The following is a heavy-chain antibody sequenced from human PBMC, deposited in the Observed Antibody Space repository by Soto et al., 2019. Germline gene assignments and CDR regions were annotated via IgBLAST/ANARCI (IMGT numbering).Heavy chain of an antibody. CDR3: ARERYCSSTSCYSWFDP. J-gene: IGHJ5*02. Sequence: SVKVSCKASGGTFSSYTISWVRQAPGQGLEWMGRIIPILGIANYAQKFQGRVTITADKSTSTAYMELSSLRSEDTAVYYCARERYCSSTSCYSWFDPWGQGTLVTVSS. V-gene: IGHV1-69*04. CDR2: IIPILGIA. CDR1: GGTFSSYT. D-gene: IGHD2-2*01.